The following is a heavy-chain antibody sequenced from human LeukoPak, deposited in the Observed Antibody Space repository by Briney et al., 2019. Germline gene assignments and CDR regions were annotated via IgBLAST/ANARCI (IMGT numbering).Heavy chain of an antibody. J-gene: IGHJ5*02. CDR1: GFTFSRYS. CDR2: ISSTSGTM. Sequence: GGSLRLSCAASGFTFSRYSMTWVRQAPGKGLERISYISSTSGTMYYADSVKGRFTISRDNAENSLFLQMNSLRDEDTAVYYCASLSNYYDSSGTPGAWGQGTLVTVSS. CDR3: ASLSNYYDSSGTPGA. D-gene: IGHD3-22*01. V-gene: IGHV3-48*02.